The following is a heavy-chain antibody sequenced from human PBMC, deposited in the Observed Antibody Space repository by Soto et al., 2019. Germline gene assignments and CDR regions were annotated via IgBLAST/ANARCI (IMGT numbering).Heavy chain of an antibody. V-gene: IGHV3-23*01. CDR3: AKDAVYKDGLWLMDQ. CDR1: GFTLSTFA. CDR2: ITGSGSQI. J-gene: IGHJ4*02. D-gene: IGHD2-21*01. Sequence: GGSLRLSCAVSGFTLSTFAMTWVRQAPGKGLECVSGITGSGSQIHYADSVKGRFTISKDNSKNTLYLQMDSLRADDTAVYFCAKDAVYKDGLWLMDQWGQGAQVTVSS.